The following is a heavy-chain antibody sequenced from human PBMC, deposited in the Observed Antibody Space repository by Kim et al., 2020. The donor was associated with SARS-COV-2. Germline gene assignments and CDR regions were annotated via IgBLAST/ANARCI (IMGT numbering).Heavy chain of an antibody. CDR2: ISTRSDFI. V-gene: IGHV3-21*06. CDR1: GFTFSSYN. J-gene: IGHJ3*01. CDR3: ARGRGVNRWKDAFEV. D-gene: IGHD1-1*01. Sequence: GGSLRLSCAASGFTFSSYNMNWVRQAPGKGLEWVAHISTRSDFIYYADSLRGRSTISRDNTKNSLFLHANSLRAEDTAVYYCARGRGVNRWKDAFEVWGQGTLITVSS.